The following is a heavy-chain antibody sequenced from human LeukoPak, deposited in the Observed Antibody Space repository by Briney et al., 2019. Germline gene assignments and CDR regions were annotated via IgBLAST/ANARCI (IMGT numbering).Heavy chain of an antibody. CDR2: TYYRSKWYN. CDR3: ARDLDSSGWYTPYFDY. J-gene: IGHJ4*02. V-gene: IGHV6-1*01. Sequence: SQTLSLTCAISGDSVSSHSAAWNWIRQSPSRGLEWLGRTYYRSKWYNDYAVSVKSRITINPDTSKNQFSLQLNSVTPEDTAVYYCARDLDSSGWYTPYFDYWGQGTLVTVSS. CDR1: GDSVSSHSAA. D-gene: IGHD6-19*01.